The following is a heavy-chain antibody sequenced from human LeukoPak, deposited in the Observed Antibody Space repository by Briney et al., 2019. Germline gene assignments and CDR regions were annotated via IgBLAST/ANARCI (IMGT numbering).Heavy chain of an antibody. CDR2: ISYDGSNK. CDR1: GFTFSSYG. D-gene: IGHD1-26*01. CDR3: ARDMDGGNYFGAFDV. Sequence: GGSLRLSCAASGFTFSSYGMHWVRQAPGKGLEWVAVISYDGSNKYYADSVKGRFTISRDNSKNMLYLQMNSLRAEDTAVYYCARDMDGGNYFGAFDVWGQGTMVTVSS. J-gene: IGHJ3*01. V-gene: IGHV3-30*03.